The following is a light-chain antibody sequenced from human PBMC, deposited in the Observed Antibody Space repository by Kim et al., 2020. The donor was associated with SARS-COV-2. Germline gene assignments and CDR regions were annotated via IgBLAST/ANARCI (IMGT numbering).Light chain of an antibody. Sequence: EIIMTQSPATLSVSPGERATLSCRASQSVRDNLAWYQQKPGHAPRLLIYGASTRATGIPGRFSGSGSGTDFTLTIDSLQSEDSALYYCQHYNDLPLAFGGGTKVDIK. CDR2: GAS. V-gene: IGKV3-15*01. J-gene: IGKJ4*01. CDR3: QHYNDLPLA. CDR1: QSVRDN.